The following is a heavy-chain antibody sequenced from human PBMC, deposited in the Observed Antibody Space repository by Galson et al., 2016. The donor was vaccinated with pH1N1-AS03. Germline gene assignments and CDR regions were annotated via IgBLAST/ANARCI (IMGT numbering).Heavy chain of an antibody. J-gene: IGHJ6*03. CDR1: GFTFKSYW. Sequence: SLRLSCAASGFTFKSYWMSWVRQAPGKGLEWVANINQDENEKYSVDSVKGRFTISRDNAKNSLYLEMNSLRAEDTALYYCARESTGTEHIVVVTGRYGYYYMDVWGKGTTVTVSS. CDR3: ARESTGTEHIVVVTGRYGYYYMDV. V-gene: IGHV3-7*03. D-gene: IGHD2-21*02. CDR2: INQDENEK.